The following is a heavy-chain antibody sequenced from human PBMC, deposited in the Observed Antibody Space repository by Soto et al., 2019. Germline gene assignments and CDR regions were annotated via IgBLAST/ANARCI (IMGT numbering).Heavy chain of an antibody. CDR1: GGSVSSASYY. CDR3: ARDHTYEDALDV. D-gene: IGHD5-12*01. Sequence: QVQLQESGPGLVKPSETLSLTCTVSGGSVSSASYYWTWIRLTPGKGLEWIGYVYYSGNTKYNPSLGSRLTISVDTSKNQFSLRLSSVTAADTAVYYCARDHTYEDALDVWGQGTAVIVSS. J-gene: IGHJ6*02. CDR2: VYYSGNT. V-gene: IGHV4-61*01.